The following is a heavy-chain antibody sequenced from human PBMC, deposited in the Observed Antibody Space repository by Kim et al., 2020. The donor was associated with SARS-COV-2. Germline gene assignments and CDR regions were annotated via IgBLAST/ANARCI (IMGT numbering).Heavy chain of an antibody. D-gene: IGHD3-10*02. CDR3: VRSVLQ. CDR2: INQDGSAE. Sequence: GGSLRLSCAASGFNFDNDWMNWVRQPPGKGLECVANINQDGSAEFYGDSVQGRFTVFRDNAKKILYLQMHNMRDDDTAIYYCVRSVLQWGQGTLVTVSS. CDR1: GFNFDNDW. J-gene: IGHJ4*02. V-gene: IGHV3-7*01.